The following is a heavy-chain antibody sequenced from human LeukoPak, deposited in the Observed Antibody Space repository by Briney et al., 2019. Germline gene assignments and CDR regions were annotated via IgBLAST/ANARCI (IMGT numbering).Heavy chain of an antibody. CDR3: ARDRGSYDFVAWFDP. Sequence: SETLSLTCTVSGGSISSYYWSWIRQPAGKGLEWIGRVYTSGSTNYNPSLKSRVTISVDTSKNQFSLKLSSVTAADTAVYYCARDRGSYDFVAWFDPWGQGTLVTVSS. J-gene: IGHJ5*02. CDR2: VYTSGST. D-gene: IGHD3-3*01. V-gene: IGHV4-4*07. CDR1: GGSISSYY.